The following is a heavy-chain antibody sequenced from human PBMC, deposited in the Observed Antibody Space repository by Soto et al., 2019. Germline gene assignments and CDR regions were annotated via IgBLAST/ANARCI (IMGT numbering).Heavy chain of an antibody. CDR3: ARDQHYYGSGSYINYGMDV. CDR1: GGSISSGDYY. J-gene: IGHJ6*02. CDR2: IYYSGST. V-gene: IGHV4-30-4*01. D-gene: IGHD3-10*01. Sequence: SETLSLTCTVSGGSISSGDYYWSWIRQPPGKGLEWIGYIYYSGSTYYNPSLKSRVTISVDTSKNQFSLKLSSVTAADTAVYYCARDQHYYGSGSYINYGMDVWGQGTSLTVSS.